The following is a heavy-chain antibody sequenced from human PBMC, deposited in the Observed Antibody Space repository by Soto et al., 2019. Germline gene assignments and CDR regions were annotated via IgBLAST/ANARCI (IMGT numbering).Heavy chain of an antibody. D-gene: IGHD3-3*01. J-gene: IGHJ3*01. CDR1: GGTFSTYI. V-gene: IGHV1-69*08. CDR3: GGDRITTRGDAFGL. Sequence: QVQLVQSGAEVRKPGSSVKVSCKAPGGTFSTYIISWVRQAPGQGLEWMGRIIPIPDITNYAQKFQGRVTVTTDRSTGTAYMGLTSLDSEDSAVDYWGGDRITTRGDAFGLWGQGTMVTVSS. CDR2: IIPIPDIT.